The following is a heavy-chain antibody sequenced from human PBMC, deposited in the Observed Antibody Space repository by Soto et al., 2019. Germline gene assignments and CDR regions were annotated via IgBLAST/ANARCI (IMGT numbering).Heavy chain of an antibody. J-gene: IGHJ6*02. CDR1: GGSISSYY. CDR2: IYYSGST. Sequence: QVQLQESGPGLVKPSETLSLTCTVSGGSISSYYWSWIRQPPGKGLEWIGYIYYSGSTNYNPSLKSRVTISVDTSKNQFSLKLSSVTAADTAVYYCARDLRSGSYRQNRMDVWGQGTTVTVSS. D-gene: IGHD1-26*01. V-gene: IGHV4-59*01. CDR3: ARDLRSGSYRQNRMDV.